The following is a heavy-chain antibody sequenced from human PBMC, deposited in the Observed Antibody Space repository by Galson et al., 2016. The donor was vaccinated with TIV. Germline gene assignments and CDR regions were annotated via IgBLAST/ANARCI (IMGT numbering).Heavy chain of an antibody. V-gene: IGHV1-3*01. CDR3: ARPPYCGGDCYKYDN. J-gene: IGHJ4*02. CDR1: GYSFSIYA. Sequence: SVKDSCKASGYSFSIYAMHWVRQAPGQRLEWMGWINGGNGNTKYSKQFQGRLTITRDTSASTAYMELNSLRPEDTAVYYCARPPYCGGDCYKYDNWGQGTLVTVSS. CDR2: INGGNGNT. D-gene: IGHD2-21*01.